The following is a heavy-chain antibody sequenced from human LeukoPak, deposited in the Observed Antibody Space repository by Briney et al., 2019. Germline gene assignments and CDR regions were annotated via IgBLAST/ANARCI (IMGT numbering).Heavy chain of an antibody. J-gene: IGHJ4*02. V-gene: IGHV3-30*18. CDR1: GFTFSSYG. CDR3: AKDPYDYGDYVPDY. Sequence: GGSLRLSCAASGFTFSSYGIHWVRQAPGKGLEWVAVISYVGSNKYYADSVKGRFTITRDNSKNTLYLQMNSLRAKDKAVYYCAKDPYDYGDYVPDYWGQGTLVTVSS. D-gene: IGHD4-17*01. CDR2: ISYVGSNK.